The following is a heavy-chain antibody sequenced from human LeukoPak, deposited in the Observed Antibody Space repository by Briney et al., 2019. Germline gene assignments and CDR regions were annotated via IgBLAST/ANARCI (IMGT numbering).Heavy chain of an antibody. J-gene: IGHJ4*02. CDR3: ARGLFYTFDY. Sequence: PSETLSLTCSVSGYSISSAYYWGWIRQPPGKGLEWIGTMYHSGSTNYNPSLKSRVTISVDTSKNQFSLKLSSVTAADTAVYFCARGLFYTFDYWGQGTLVTVSS. D-gene: IGHD2-2*02. CDR2: MYHSGST. CDR1: GYSISSAYY. V-gene: IGHV4-38-2*02.